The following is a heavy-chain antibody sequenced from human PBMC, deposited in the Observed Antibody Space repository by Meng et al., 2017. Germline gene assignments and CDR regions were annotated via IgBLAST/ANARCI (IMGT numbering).Heavy chain of an antibody. CDR1: GYTFTSYG. D-gene: IGHD4-11*01. J-gene: IGHJ1*01. Sequence: QVPLVQSGAGVNKPGDSVKGSCKASGYTFTSYGISWVRQAHGQGLEWMGWISAYNGNTNYAQKLQGRVTMTTDTSTSTAYMELRSLRSDDTAVYYCAQTTVTTYSEYFQHWGQGTLVTVSS. V-gene: IGHV1-18*01. CDR2: ISAYNGNT. CDR3: AQTTVTTYSEYFQH.